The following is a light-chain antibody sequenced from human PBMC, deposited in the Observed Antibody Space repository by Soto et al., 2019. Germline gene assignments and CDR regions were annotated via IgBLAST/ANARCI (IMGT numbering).Light chain of an antibody. Sequence: DIQVTQSPPTLSASVGDRVTITCRASQTISTWMAWYQQKPGKAPKLLVYDASTLQSGVASRFSGSGSGTEFTLIISGLQPDDFATYYCQQYSTYPYIFGQGTKVDI. CDR3: QQYSTYPYI. V-gene: IGKV1-5*01. CDR1: QTISTW. J-gene: IGKJ2*01. CDR2: DAS.